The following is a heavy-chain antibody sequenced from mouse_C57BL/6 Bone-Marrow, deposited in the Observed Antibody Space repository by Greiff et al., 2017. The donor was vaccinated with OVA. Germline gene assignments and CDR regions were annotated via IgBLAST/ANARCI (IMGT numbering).Heavy chain of an antibody. J-gene: IGHJ2*01. CDR1: GYTFTSYG. V-gene: IGHV1-81*01. CDR3: ARWGSNYLDY. CDR2: IYPRSGNT. D-gene: IGHD1-1*01. Sequence: LVESGAELARPGASVKLSCKASGYTFTSYGISWVKQRTGQGLEWIGEIYPRSGNTYYNEKFKGKATLTADKSSSTAYMELRSLTSEDSAVYFCARWGSNYLDYWGQGTTLTVSS.